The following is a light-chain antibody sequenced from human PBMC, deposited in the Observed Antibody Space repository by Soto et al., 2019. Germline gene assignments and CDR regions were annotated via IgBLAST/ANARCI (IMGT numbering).Light chain of an antibody. CDR1: QTISSW. CDR3: QQSYNTPIT. V-gene: IGKV1-5*03. Sequence: DIQMTQSPSTLSGSVGDRVTITCRASQTISSWLAWYQQKPGKAPKLLIYKASTSSLQSGVPSRFTGGGSGTHFTLTISGLQPEDFATYFCQQSYNTPITFGQGTRLEIK. CDR2: KASTS. J-gene: IGKJ5*01.